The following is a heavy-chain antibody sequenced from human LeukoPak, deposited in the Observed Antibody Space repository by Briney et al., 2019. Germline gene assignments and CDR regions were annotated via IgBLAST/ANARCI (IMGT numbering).Heavy chain of an antibody. Sequence: GGSLRLSCAASGFTFSNAWMSWVRQAPGKGLEWVGRIKSKTDGGTTDYAAPVKGRFTISRDDSKNTLYLQMNSLRAEDTAVYYCAKGKRGYSYGATVEYWGQGTLVTVSS. V-gene: IGHV3-15*01. J-gene: IGHJ4*02. CDR3: AKGKRGYSYGATVEY. CDR2: IKSKTDGGTT. D-gene: IGHD5-18*01. CDR1: GFTFSNAW.